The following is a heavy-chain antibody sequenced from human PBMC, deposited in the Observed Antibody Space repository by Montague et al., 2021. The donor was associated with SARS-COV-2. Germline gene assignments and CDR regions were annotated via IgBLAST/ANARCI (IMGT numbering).Heavy chain of an antibody. D-gene: IGHD4-11*01. CDR1: GFSFTSYS. V-gene: IGHV3-21*01. J-gene: IGHJ4*02. CDR3: ASAAVALTTVVTGYYFDY. Sequence: SLRLSCAASGFSFTSYSMNWVRQAPGKGLEWVSSISSTVTYIYXXXSXXXRFXISRDNAKNSLYLQMNSLRAEDTAVYFCASAAVALTTVVTGYYFDYWGQGTLVTVSS. CDR2: ISSTVTYI.